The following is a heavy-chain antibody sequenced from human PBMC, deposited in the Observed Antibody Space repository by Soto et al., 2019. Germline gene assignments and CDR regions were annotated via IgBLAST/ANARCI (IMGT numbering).Heavy chain of an antibody. D-gene: IGHD1-26*01. Sequence: ASVKVSCKVSGYTLTELSMHWVRQAPGKGLEWMGGFDPEDGETIYAQKFQGRVTMTEATSTDTAYMELSSLRSEDTAVYYCATPFSPLLVGAEGGYYYGMDVWGQGTTVTVSS. J-gene: IGHJ6*02. CDR2: FDPEDGET. V-gene: IGHV1-24*01. CDR1: GYTLTELS. CDR3: ATPFSPLLVGAEGGYYYGMDV.